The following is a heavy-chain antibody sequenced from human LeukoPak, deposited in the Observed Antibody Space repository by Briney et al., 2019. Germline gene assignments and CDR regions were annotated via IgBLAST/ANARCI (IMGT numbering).Heavy chain of an antibody. Sequence: GGSLRLSCAASGFTFSSYSMNWVRQAPGKGLEWVSSISSSSSYIYYADSVKGRFTISRDNAKNSLYPQMNSLRAEDTAVYYCARDQTDYYDSSGYYYYFDYWGQGTLVTVSS. CDR1: GFTFSSYS. D-gene: IGHD3-22*01. CDR2: ISSSSSYI. J-gene: IGHJ4*02. CDR3: ARDQTDYYDSSGYYYYFDY. V-gene: IGHV3-21*01.